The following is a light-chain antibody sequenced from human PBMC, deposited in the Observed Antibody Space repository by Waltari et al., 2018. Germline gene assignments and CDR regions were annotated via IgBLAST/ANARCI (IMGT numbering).Light chain of an antibody. CDR3: LVYMGSGIWV. J-gene: IGLJ3*02. Sequence: QTVVTQEPSLIVSHGGTVTLICAYNFRSGSSPSFVTWYQQSPGQTPRTLVYKTNLRSSGVPDRFSGSSLGNKAALIITGAQADDECDYYCLVYMGSGIWVFGGGTKLTVL. V-gene: IGLV8-61*01. CDR1: FRSGSSPSF. CDR2: KTN.